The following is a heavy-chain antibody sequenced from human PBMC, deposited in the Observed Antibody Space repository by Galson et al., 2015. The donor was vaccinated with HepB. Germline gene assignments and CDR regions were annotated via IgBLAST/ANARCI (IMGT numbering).Heavy chain of an antibody. CDR1: GFTFSSYA. D-gene: IGHD3-22*01. V-gene: IGHV3-30*04. Sequence: SLRLSCAASGFTFSSYAMHWVRQAPGKGLEWVAVISYDGSNKYYADSVKGRFTISRDNSKNTLYLQMNSLRAEDTAVYYCARDGDIGDYYDSSGYSPFDYWGQGTLVTVSS. CDR3: ARDGDIGDYYDSSGYSPFDY. J-gene: IGHJ4*02. CDR2: ISYDGSNK.